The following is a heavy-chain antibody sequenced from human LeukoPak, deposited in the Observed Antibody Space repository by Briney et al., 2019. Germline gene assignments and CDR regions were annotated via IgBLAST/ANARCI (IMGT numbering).Heavy chain of an antibody. CDR2: IYYSGST. V-gene: IGHV4-39*01. D-gene: IGHD3-10*01. Sequence: SEALSLTCTVSGGSISSSSYYWSWIRQPAGKGLEWIGSIYYSGSTYYNPSLKSRVTISVDTSKNQFSLKLSSVTAADTAVYYCARQPGGMVRGVIRSYYYYYMDVWGKGTTVTISS. J-gene: IGHJ6*03. CDR3: ARQPGGMVRGVIRSYYYYYMDV. CDR1: GGSISSSSYY.